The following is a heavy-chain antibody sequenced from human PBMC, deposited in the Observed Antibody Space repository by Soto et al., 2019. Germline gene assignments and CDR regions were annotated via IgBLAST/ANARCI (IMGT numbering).Heavy chain of an antibody. CDR3: TRETVAGITGLDY. V-gene: IGHV3-23*01. J-gene: IGHJ4*02. Sequence: EVQLLESGGDLVQPGGSLRRSCAASGFNVGAFAVYWVRQAPGKGLEWVSGISVSDAFIYYADSVRGRFSISRDASENILYLQMNSLRVDDTALYYCTRETVAGITGLDYWGPGTLVTVSS. D-gene: IGHD1-20*01. CDR1: GFNVGAFA. CDR2: ISVSDAFI.